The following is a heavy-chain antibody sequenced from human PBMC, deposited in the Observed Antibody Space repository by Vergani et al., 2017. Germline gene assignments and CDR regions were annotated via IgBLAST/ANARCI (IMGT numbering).Heavy chain of an antibody. Sequence: QLQLQESGPGLVKPSETLSLTCTVSGGSISSSSYYWSWIRQPPGKGLEWIGYIYYSGSTNYNPSLKSRVTISVDTSKNQFSLKLSSVTAADTAVYYCVKDLYYYGSGLNWFDPWGQGTLVTVSS. J-gene: IGHJ5*02. CDR3: VKDLYYYGSGLNWFDP. CDR2: IYYSGST. D-gene: IGHD3-10*01. CDR1: GGSISSSSYY. V-gene: IGHV4-61*01.